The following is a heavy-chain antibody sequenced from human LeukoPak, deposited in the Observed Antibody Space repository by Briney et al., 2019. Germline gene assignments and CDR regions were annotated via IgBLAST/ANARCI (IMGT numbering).Heavy chain of an antibody. V-gene: IGHV4-59*01. J-gene: IGHJ4*02. CDR2: VHYSGST. Sequence: SETLSLTCTVSDGSITNYDWSWVRQPPGKGLEFIGHVHYSGSTNYNPSLKSQVTISVDTSKNQFSLKLSSVTAADTAVYYCARGYCSSTSCPFGYWGQGTVVTVSS. D-gene: IGHD2-2*01. CDR3: ARGYCSSTSCPFGY. CDR1: DGSITNYD.